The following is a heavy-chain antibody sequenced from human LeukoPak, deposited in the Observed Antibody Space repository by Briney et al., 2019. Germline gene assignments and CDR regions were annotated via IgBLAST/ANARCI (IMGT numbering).Heavy chain of an antibody. J-gene: IGHJ4*02. D-gene: IGHD4-17*01. V-gene: IGHV1-18*01. CDR2: ISTQSGNT. Sequence: ASVKVSCKASGYTLTSYGINWMRQAPGQGLEWMGWISTQSGNTNYAQKVQGRLALTTDRSTNTAYMELRSLRSDDTAVYYCARGAYGDKWGQGTMVTVSS. CDR1: GYTLTSYG. CDR3: ARGAYGDK.